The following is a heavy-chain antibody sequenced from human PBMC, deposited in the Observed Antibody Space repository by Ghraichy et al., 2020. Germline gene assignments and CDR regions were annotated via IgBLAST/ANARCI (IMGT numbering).Heavy chain of an antibody. CDR2: INPNSGDT. V-gene: IGHV1-2*02. J-gene: IGHJ5*02. D-gene: IGHD2-8*02. CDR3: ARVASCTEKYCGGGFAP. Sequence: ASVKVSCKASAYTFTAFYLHWVRQAPGQGLEWMGLINPNSGDTTYTQKFQGRVTMTRDTSISTAYMELSRLTFDDSAVYYCARVASCTEKYCGGGFAPWGQGTLVTVSS. CDR1: AYTFTAFY.